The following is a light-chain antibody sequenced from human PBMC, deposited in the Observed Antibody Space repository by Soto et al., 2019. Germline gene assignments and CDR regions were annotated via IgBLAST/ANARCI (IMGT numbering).Light chain of an antibody. CDR1: QSISGY. Sequence: DIQMTQSPSSLSASVGDRVTIACRASQSISGYLNWYQQKPGKAPELLIHAASSLQSGVSSRFSGSGSGTDFTLTISSLQPEDSATYYCQQSYSTPPTFGQGTKLEIK. J-gene: IGKJ2*01. CDR3: QQSYSTPPT. V-gene: IGKV1-39*01. CDR2: AAS.